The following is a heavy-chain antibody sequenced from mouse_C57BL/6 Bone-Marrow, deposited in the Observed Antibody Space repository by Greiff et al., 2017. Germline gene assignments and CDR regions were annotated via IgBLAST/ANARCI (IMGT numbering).Heavy chain of an antibody. D-gene: IGHD1-1*01. CDR1: GYAFSSSW. CDR2: IYPGDGDT. V-gene: IGHV1-82*01. CDR3: ARKGVRQYYFDY. J-gene: IGHJ2*01. Sequence: QVQLQQSGPELVKPGASVKISCKASGYAFSSSWMNWVKQRPGKGLEWIGRIYPGDGDTNYNGKFKGKATLTADKSSSTAYMQLSSLTSEDSAVYFCARKGVRQYYFDYWGQGTTLTVSS.